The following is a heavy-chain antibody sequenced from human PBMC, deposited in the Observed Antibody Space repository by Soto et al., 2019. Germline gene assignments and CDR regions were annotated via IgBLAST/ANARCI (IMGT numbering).Heavy chain of an antibody. D-gene: IGHD2-2*01. CDR3: ARDPYCGSNSCYYNY. CDR1: GFTFTDYW. J-gene: IGHJ4*02. Sequence: GGSLRLSCVASGFTFTDYWMSWVRQAPGKGLEWVANIKQDGSQEYYVDSVKGRFTISRDNAKNTLYLQMNNLKAEDTAVYYCARDPYCGSNSCYYNYWGQGTLVTVSS. CDR2: IKQDGSQE. V-gene: IGHV3-7*01.